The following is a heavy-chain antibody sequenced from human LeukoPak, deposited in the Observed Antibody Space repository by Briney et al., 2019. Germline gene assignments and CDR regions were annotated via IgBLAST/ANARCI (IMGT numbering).Heavy chain of an antibody. J-gene: IGHJ4*02. CDR3: ARDFGSYNFDY. V-gene: IGHV3-23*01. CDR2: ISNNGGYT. CDR1: GFTFSSSA. D-gene: IGHD1-26*01. Sequence: GGSLRLSCAASGFTFSSSAMSWVRQAPGKGLEWVSAISNNGGYTYYADSVKGRFTISRENSKNTLYLQMNSLRAEDTAVYYCARDFGSYNFDYWGQGTLVTVSS.